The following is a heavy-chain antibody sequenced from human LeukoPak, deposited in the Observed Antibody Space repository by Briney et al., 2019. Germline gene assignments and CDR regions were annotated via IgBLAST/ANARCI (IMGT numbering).Heavy chain of an antibody. CDR2: IDPSDSYT. D-gene: IGHD1-1*01. V-gene: IGHV5-10-1*01. CDR3: ARTTGCYWNDQDY. Sequence: PGESLKISCKGSGYNFISYWISWVRQMPGKGLEWMGRIDPSDSYTNYSPSFQGHVTISADKSISTAYLQWSSLKASDTAMYYCARTTGCYWNDQDYWGQGTLVTVSS. CDR1: GYNFISYW. J-gene: IGHJ4*02.